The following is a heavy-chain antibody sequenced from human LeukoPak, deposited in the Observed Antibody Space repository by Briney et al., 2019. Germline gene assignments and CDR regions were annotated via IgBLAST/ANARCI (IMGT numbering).Heavy chain of an antibody. J-gene: IGHJ4*02. Sequence: SETLSLTCAVSGYSISSSNWWGWIRQPPGKGLEWIGYIYYSGSTNYNPSLKSRVTISVDTSKNQFSLNLTSVTAADTAVYYCARHKSPLPLHWGQGTLVTVSS. V-gene: IGHV4-28*01. CDR3: ARHKSPLPLH. CDR2: IYYSGST. CDR1: GYSISSSNW. D-gene: IGHD3-10*01.